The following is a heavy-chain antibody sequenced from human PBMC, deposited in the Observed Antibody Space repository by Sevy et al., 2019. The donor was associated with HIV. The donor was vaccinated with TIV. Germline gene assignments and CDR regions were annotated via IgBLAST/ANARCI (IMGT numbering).Heavy chain of an antibody. CDR1: GFRFSDYG. CDR2: IRFDGSMK. J-gene: IGHJ6*02. Sequence: GGSLRLSCAASGFRFSDYGMHWVRQAPGKGLEWVSLIRFDGSMKYIADSVKGRFTISRDKGKDTLYLQMNSLRPEDRAVYYCAKDHYDYRTGYYGYYGMDVWGQGTTVTVSS. D-gene: IGHD3-3*01. V-gene: IGHV3-30*02. CDR3: AKDHYDYRTGYYGYYGMDV.